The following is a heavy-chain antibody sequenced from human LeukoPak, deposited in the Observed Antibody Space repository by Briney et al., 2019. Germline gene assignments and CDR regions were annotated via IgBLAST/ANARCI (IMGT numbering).Heavy chain of an antibody. CDR3: GKGIAAAGSLGYFDY. Sequence: PSETPSLTCTVSGYSISSGYYWGWIRQPPGKGLEWIGSIYHSGSTYYNPSLKSRVTISVDTSKNQFSLKLSSVTAADTAVYYCGKGIAAAGSLGYFDYWGQGTLVTVSS. D-gene: IGHD6-13*01. CDR2: IYHSGST. CDR1: GYSISSGYY. J-gene: IGHJ4*02. V-gene: IGHV4-38-2*02.